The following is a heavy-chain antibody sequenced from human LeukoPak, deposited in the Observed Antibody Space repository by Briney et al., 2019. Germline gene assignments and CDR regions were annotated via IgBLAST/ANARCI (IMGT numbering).Heavy chain of an antibody. Sequence: GGSLRLFCAVSGLTFSSYSMNGAPGARGKGREGGSAISSSSRYIFYADSVKGRFTISRDNAKNSLYLQMNSLRAEDTAVYYCARGLLWFGELLGELGHYYYYGMDVWGQGTTVTVSS. V-gene: IGHV3-21*01. J-gene: IGHJ6*02. D-gene: IGHD3-10*01. CDR3: ARGLLWFGELLGELGHYYYYGMDV. CDR1: GLTFSSYS. CDR2: ISSSSRYI.